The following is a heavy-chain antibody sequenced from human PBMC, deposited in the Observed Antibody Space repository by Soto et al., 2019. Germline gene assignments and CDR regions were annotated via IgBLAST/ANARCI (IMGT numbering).Heavy chain of an antibody. D-gene: IGHD2-21*02. Sequence: EVQLVESGGGLVQPGGSLKLSCAASGFTFSGSAMHWVRQASGKGLEWVGRIRSKANNYATVYAASVKGRFTISRDDSKNTAHFEMNSLKPEDTAVYYCARHALQYCGGDCYLLPYFDLWGRGTLVTVSS. CDR3: ARHALQYCGGDCYLLPYFDL. J-gene: IGHJ2*01. CDR2: IRSKANNYAT. V-gene: IGHV3-73*02. CDR1: GFTFSGSA.